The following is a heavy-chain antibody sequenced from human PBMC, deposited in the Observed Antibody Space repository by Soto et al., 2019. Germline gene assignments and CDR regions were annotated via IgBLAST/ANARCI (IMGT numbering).Heavy chain of an antibody. Sequence: GGSLRLSCAASGLTFRIYVMHWARQAPGKGLEWVAVISYDGSNKYYADSVKGRFTISRDNSKNTLYLQMNSLRSDDTAVYYCASGVQDYGDYGYYYYGMDVWGQGTTVTVSS. V-gene: IGHV3-30-3*01. CDR2: ISYDGSNK. J-gene: IGHJ6*02. D-gene: IGHD4-17*01. CDR1: GLTFRIYV. CDR3: ASGVQDYGDYGYYYYGMDV.